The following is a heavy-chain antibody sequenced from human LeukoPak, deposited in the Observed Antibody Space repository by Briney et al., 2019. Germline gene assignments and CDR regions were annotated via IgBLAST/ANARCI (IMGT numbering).Heavy chain of an antibody. CDR1: KFTFSNYG. V-gene: IGHV3-30*18. CDR2: ISSDGSNK. D-gene: IGHD3-9*01. CDR3: AKCPSGVLRYFAPIDY. Sequence: GGSLRLSCAASKFTFSNYGMHWVRQAPGKGLEGVAVISSDGSNKYYADSVKGRFTISGDNSKNTLYLQMNSLRAEDTAVYYCAKCPSGVLRYFAPIDYWGQGTLVTVSS. J-gene: IGHJ4*02.